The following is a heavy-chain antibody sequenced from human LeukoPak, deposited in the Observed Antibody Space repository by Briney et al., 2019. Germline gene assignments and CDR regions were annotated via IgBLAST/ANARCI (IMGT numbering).Heavy chain of an antibody. D-gene: IGHD6-13*01. Sequence: LGGSLPLSCAASGFTFSSYAMSWVRRAPGKGLEWVSAISGSGGSTYYADSVKGRFTISRDNSKNTLDLQMNSLRAEDTAVYYCAKDRGSSWHNDAFDIWGQGTMVTVSS. CDR2: ISGSGGST. CDR3: AKDRGSSWHNDAFDI. J-gene: IGHJ3*02. CDR1: GFTFSSYA. V-gene: IGHV3-23*01.